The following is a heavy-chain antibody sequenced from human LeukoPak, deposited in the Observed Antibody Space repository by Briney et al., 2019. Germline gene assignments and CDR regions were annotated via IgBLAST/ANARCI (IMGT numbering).Heavy chain of an antibody. CDR1: GGSFSGYY. V-gene: IGHV4-34*01. CDR3: ARRAYYYYYVDV. Sequence: PSETLSLTCAVYGGSFSGYYWSWIRQPPGKGLEWIGEINHSGSTNYNPSLKSRVTISVDTSKNQFSLKLSSVTAADTAVYYCARRAYYYYYVDVWGKGTTVTISS. CDR2: INHSGST. J-gene: IGHJ6*03.